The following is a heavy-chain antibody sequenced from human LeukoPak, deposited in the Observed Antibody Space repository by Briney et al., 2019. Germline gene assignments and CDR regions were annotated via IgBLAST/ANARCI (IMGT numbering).Heavy chain of an antibody. CDR2: IYYSGST. D-gene: IGHD1-1*01. Sequence: SETLSLTCTVSGGSISSSSYYWGWIRQPPGKGLEWIGSIYYSGSTNYNPSLKSRVTISVDTSKNQFSLKLSSVTAADTAVYYCARGERVPYFDYWGQGTLVTVSS. V-gene: IGHV4-39*07. CDR3: ARGERVPYFDY. CDR1: GGSISSSSYY. J-gene: IGHJ4*02.